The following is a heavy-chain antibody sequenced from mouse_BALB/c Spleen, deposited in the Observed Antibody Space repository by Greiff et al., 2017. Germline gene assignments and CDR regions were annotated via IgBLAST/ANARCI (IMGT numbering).Heavy chain of an antibody. CDR2: ISSGGSYT. Sequence: EVMLVESGGGLVKPGGSLKLSCAASGFTFSSYAMSWVRQSPEKRLEWVAEISSGGSYTYYPDTVTGRFTISRDNAKNTLYLEMSSLRSEDTAMYYCARDGYGNYAAMDYWGQGTSVTVSS. CDR3: ARDGYGNYAAMDY. V-gene: IGHV5-9-4*01. D-gene: IGHD2-10*02. J-gene: IGHJ4*01. CDR1: GFTFSSYA.